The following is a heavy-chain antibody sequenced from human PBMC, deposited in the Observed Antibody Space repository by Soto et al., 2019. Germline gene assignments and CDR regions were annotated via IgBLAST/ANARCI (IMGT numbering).Heavy chain of an antibody. J-gene: IGHJ4*02. Sequence: QAQLVQSGAEVKKPGASVKVSCRASGYTFSSYGYAWVRQAPGQGLEWMGWISAYNGDTNYAQKFQDRVTLTTDTSTTTAYMELRNLGSDDTAVYYCARSRAYCTSITCLFDSFWGLGTLFTISS. CDR3: ARSRAYCTSITCLFDSF. V-gene: IGHV1-18*01. CDR2: ISAYNGDT. D-gene: IGHD2-8*01. CDR1: GYTFSSYG.